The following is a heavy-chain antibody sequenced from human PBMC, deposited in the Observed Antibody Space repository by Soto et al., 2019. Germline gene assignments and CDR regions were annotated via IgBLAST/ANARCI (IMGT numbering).Heavy chain of an antibody. CDR3: AKDIKYCTNGVCYRPYYYYGMDV. Sequence: SLRLSCAASGFTFDDYAMHWVRQAPGKGLEWVSGISWNSGSIGYADSVKGRFTISRDNAKNSLYLQMNSLRAEDTALYYCAKDIKYCTNGVCYRPYYYYGMDVWGQVTTVTVS. CDR1: GFTFDDYA. D-gene: IGHD2-8*01. CDR2: ISWNSGSI. V-gene: IGHV3-9*01. J-gene: IGHJ6*02.